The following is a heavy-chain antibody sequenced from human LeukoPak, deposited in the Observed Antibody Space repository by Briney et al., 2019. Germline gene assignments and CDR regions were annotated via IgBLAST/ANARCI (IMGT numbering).Heavy chain of an antibody. D-gene: IGHD3-9*01. CDR2: ISSSGSTI. V-gene: IGHV3-48*03. CDR3: ARGRYYDILTGYYIHPAPFDY. CDR1: GLTFSSYE. Sequence: GGSLRLSCAASGLTFSSYEMNWVRQAPGKGLEWVSYISSSGSTIYYPDSVKGRFTISRDNAKNSLYLQMNSLRAEDTAVYYCARGRYYDILTGYYIHPAPFDYWGQGRLVTVYS. J-gene: IGHJ4*02.